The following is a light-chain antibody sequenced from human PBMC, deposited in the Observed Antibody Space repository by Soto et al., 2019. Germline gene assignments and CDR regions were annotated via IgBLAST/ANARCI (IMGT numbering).Light chain of an antibody. CDR1: SSDVGGYNY. CDR2: EVT. CDR3: SSFAGTNNPVV. J-gene: IGLJ2*01. V-gene: IGLV2-8*01. Sequence: QSALTQPPSASGSPGQSVTISCAGTSSDVGGYNYVSWYQQHPGKAPKLMIFEVTKRPSGVPDCFSGSKSGNTASLTVSGLQAEDEADYYCSSFAGTNNPVVFGGGTKLTVL.